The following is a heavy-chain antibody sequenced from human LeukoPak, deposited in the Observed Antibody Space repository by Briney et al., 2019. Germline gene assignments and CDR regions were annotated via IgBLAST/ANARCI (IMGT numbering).Heavy chain of an antibody. V-gene: IGHV4-38-2*02. CDR3: ARSEIDDYSRY. Sequence: SETLSLTCTVSGYSISSGYHWAWFRQTPGKGLEWLGSIYQDGSTYDNLSLKSRVTLSVDTPKNQFSLKMKTVTVADTAVYYCARSEIDDYSRYWGQGTRVIVSS. J-gene: IGHJ4*02. CDR1: GYSISSGYH. D-gene: IGHD3-16*01. CDR2: IYQDGST.